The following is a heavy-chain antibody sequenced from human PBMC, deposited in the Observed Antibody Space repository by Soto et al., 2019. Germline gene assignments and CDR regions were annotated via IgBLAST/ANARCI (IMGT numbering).Heavy chain of an antibody. CDR1: GGSISSGGYY. J-gene: IGHJ4*02. D-gene: IGHD5-18*01. V-gene: IGHV4-31*03. CDR2: IYYSGST. CDR3: SAVGYLGGYFDY. Sequence: SETLSLTCTVSGGSISSGGYYWSWIRQHPGKGLEWIGYIYYSGSTYYNPSLKSRVTISVDTSKNQFSLKLSSVTAADTAVYYCSAVGYLGGYFDYWGQGTLVTVSS.